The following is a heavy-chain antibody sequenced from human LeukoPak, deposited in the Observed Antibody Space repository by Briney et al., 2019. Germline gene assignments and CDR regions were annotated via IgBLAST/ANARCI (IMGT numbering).Heavy chain of an antibody. Sequence: GSSLRLSCTPSGFTFSSYAMRWGRHAPGEGLEWVSGIGGSGAGTSCADCVKCRFTISRDNSKNTLYLRMNSLRAGDRAVFYWEKEQVITSLYDYWGQGTLVTVSS. D-gene: IGHD6-13*01. CDR2: IGGSGAGT. V-gene: IGHV3-23*01. J-gene: IGHJ4*02. CDR1: GFTFSSYA. CDR3: EKEQVITSLYDY.